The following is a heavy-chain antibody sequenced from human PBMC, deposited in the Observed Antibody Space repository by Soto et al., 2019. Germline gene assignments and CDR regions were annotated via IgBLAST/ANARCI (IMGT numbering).Heavy chain of an antibody. CDR3: ARDGTYCSGTSCSYFDY. D-gene: IGHD2-2*01. J-gene: IGHJ4*02. Sequence: GGSLRLSCAASGFTFSSYGMFWVRQAPGQGLEWVAVTSYDGSKKDYADSVKGRFTVSRDNSKSTLSLQMSNLRAEDTAVYYCARDGTYCSGTSCSYFDYWGQGTLVTVS. V-gene: IGHV3-33*07. CDR1: GFTFSSYG. CDR2: TSYDGSKK.